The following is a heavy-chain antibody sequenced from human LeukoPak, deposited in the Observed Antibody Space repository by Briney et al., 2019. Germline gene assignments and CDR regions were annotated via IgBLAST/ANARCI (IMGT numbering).Heavy chain of an antibody. V-gene: IGHV4-39*07. J-gene: IGHJ4*02. CDR1: GGSISSSSYY. D-gene: IGHD2-21*02. CDR2: IYYSGST. CDR3: ARFVVVTAYFDY. Sequence: SETLSLTCTVSGGSISSSSYYWGWIRQPPGKGLEWMGSIYYSGSTYYNPSLKSRVTISVDTSKNQFSLKLSSVTAADTAVYYCARFVVVTAYFDYWGQGTLVTVSS.